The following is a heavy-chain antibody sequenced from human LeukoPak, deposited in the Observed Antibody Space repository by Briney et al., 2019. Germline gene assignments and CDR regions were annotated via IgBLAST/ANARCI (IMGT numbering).Heavy chain of an antibody. J-gene: IGHJ3*02. CDR2: IKQDGSEK. CDR1: GFTFSSYW. V-gene: IGHV3-7*03. CDR3: ARDGYYDRSGNYQNDAFDI. Sequence: GGSLRLSCAASGFTFSSYWMSWVRQAPGKGLEWVANIKQDGSEKYYVDSVKGRFTISRDNAKNSLYLQMNSLRAEDTAVYYCARDGYYDRSGNYQNDAFDIWGQGTMVTVSS. D-gene: IGHD3-22*01.